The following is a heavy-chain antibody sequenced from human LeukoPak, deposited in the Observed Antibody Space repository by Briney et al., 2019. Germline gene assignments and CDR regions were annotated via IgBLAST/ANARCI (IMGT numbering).Heavy chain of an antibody. CDR3: ARGNNRINYSSSWYPTYYYYGMDV. D-gene: IGHD6-13*01. J-gene: IGHJ6*02. CDR2: INHSGST. Sequence: SETLSLTCAVYGGSFSGYYWSWIRQPPGKGLEWIGEINHSGSTNYNPSLKSRVTISVDTSKNQFSLKLSSVTAADTAVYYCARGNNRINYSSSWYPTYYYYGMDVWGQGTTVTVSS. CDR1: GGSFSGYY. V-gene: IGHV4-34*01.